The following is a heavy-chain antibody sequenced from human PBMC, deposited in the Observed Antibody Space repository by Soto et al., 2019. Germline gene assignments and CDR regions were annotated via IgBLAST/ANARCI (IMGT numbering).Heavy chain of an antibody. Sequence: QITLKESGPTLVKPTQTLTLTCTFSGFSLSTSGVGVGWIRQPPGKALEWLALIYWDDDKRYSPSLKSRLTITKDTSKNQVVLTMTNMDPVDTATYYCAHGIVDAEYSRSSGAFDIWGQGTMVTVSS. CDR3: AHGIVDAEYSRSSGAFDI. V-gene: IGHV2-5*02. CDR1: GFSLSTSGVG. D-gene: IGHD6-6*01. CDR2: IYWDDDK. J-gene: IGHJ3*02.